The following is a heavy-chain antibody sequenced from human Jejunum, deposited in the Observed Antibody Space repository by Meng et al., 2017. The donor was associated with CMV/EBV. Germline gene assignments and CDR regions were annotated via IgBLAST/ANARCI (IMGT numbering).Heavy chain of an antibody. CDR3: AKDAGSYLDYYFDY. Sequence: ESTFTDYYMQWVRQAPGQGLEWMGWINPQTGDTNYAPKFQGRVTMTRDMSINTVYMEVTRLRSDDTAVYYCAKDAGSYLDYYFDYWGQGTLVTVSS. J-gene: IGHJ4*02. V-gene: IGHV1-2*02. CDR1: ESTFTDYY. CDR2: INPQTGDT. D-gene: IGHD1-26*01.